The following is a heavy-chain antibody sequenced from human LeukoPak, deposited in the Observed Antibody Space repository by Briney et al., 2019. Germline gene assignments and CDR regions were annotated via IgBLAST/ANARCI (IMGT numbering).Heavy chain of an antibody. CDR2: IIPIFGTA. J-gene: IGHJ4*02. CDR3: ARSGPTTPYYDILTGPEGYFDY. D-gene: IGHD3-9*01. Sequence: ASVKVSCKASGGTFSSYAISWARQAPGQGLEWMGGIIPIFGTANYAQKFQGRVTITADESTSTAYMELSSLRSEDTAVYYCARSGPTTPYYDILTGPEGYFDYWGQGTLVTVSS. V-gene: IGHV1-69*13. CDR1: GGTFSSYA.